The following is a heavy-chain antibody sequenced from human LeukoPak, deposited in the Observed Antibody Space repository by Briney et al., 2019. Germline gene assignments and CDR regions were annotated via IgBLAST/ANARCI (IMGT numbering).Heavy chain of an antibody. Sequence: GGSLRLSCAASRFTFSSYAMHWVRQAPGKGLEWVAVISYDGSNKYYADSVKGRFTISRDNSKNTLYLQMNSLRAEDTAVYYCASKGVDTAMGPRWLLFDYWGQGTLVTVSS. CDR3: ASKGVDTAMGPRWLLFDY. J-gene: IGHJ4*02. D-gene: IGHD5-18*01. CDR2: ISYDGSNK. V-gene: IGHV3-30*04. CDR1: RFTFSSYA.